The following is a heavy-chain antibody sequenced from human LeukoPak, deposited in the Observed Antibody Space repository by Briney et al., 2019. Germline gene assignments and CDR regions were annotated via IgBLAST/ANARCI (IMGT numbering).Heavy chain of an antibody. CDR1: GFTFSSYG. D-gene: IGHD3-22*01. CDR2: ISYDGSNK. V-gene: IGHV3-30*18. J-gene: IGHJ6*02. CDR3: AKDSSFLRSGLLEYAYYYYYYGMDV. Sequence: GRSLRLSCAAPGFTFSSYGMHWVRQAPGKGLEWVAVISYDGSNKYYADSVKGRFTISRDNSKNTLYLQMNSLRAEDTAVYYCAKDSSFLRSGLLEYAYYYYYYGMDVWGQGTTVTVSS.